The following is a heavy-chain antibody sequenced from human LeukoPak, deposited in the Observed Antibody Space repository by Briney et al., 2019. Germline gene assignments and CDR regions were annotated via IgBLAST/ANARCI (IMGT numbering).Heavy chain of an antibody. J-gene: IGHJ4*02. V-gene: IGHV4-59*08. CDR3: ARHVRYSSGPYYFDF. CDR2: ISYSGTS. CDR1: GGSISSYY. D-gene: IGHD6-19*01. Sequence: SETLSLTCTVSGGSISSYYWSWIRQPPGKGLDWIGYISYSGTSNYNPSLKSRVTISVDTSQNQFSLKLSSVTAADTAVYYCARHVRYSSGPYYFDFWGQGILVTVPS.